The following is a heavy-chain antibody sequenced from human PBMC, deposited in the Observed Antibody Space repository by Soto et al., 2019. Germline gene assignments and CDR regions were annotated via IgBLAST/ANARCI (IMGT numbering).Heavy chain of an antibody. Sequence: EVQLVESGGGLVQPGRSLRLSCVASGFTADDYAMHWVRQAPGKGLEWVSGISSNSDTIDYADSVKGRFTISRDNAKKSLFLQMNSLRPKDTALYYCAKDMKWGGMTTIHYFDSWGQGTLVTVSS. V-gene: IGHV3-9*02. CDR2: ISSNSDTI. D-gene: IGHD4-17*01. J-gene: IGHJ4*02. CDR1: GFTADDYA. CDR3: AKDMKWGGMTTIHYFDS.